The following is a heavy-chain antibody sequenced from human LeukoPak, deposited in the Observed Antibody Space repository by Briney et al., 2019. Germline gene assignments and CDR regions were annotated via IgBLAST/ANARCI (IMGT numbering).Heavy chain of an antibody. Sequence: SSETLSLTCTVSGGSISSGSYYWGWIRQPPGKGLEWLGTVFYSGTTYYNPSLKSRVTISVDTSENQFSLGLSSVTAADTAVYYCARLDSGDYFFDYWGQGTLVTVSS. CDR2: VFYSGTT. V-gene: IGHV4-39*01. J-gene: IGHJ4*02. CDR1: GGSISSGSYY. CDR3: ARLDSGDYFFDY. D-gene: IGHD4-17*01.